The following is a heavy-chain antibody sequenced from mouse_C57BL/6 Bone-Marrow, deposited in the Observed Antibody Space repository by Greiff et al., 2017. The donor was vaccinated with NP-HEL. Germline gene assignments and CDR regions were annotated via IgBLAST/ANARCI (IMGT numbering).Heavy chain of an antibody. D-gene: IGHD2-4*01. CDR2: IIYGGGST. Sequence: EVKLMESGGGLVTPGGALKVDCAAAGCRLVSYGGSLVGGAPGKSLDVAATIIYGGGSTYYPDNVKGRFTISRDNAKNNLYLQMSHLKTENTAMYYCARGDDYDLAWFAYWGQGTLVTVSA. CDR1: GCRLVSYG. J-gene: IGHJ3*01. CDR3: ARGDDYDLAWFAY. V-gene: IGHV5-4*03.